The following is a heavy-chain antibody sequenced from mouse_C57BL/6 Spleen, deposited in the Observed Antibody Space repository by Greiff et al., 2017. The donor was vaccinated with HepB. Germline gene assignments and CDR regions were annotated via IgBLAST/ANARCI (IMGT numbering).Heavy chain of an antibody. V-gene: IGHV5-17*01. CDR3: ARGLRYYYAMDY. D-gene: IGHD2-4*01. J-gene: IGHJ4*01. CDR1: GFTFSDYG. CDR2: ISSGSSTI. Sequence: EVNVVESGGGLVKPGGSLKLSCAASGFTFSDYGMHWVRQAPEKGLEWVAYISSGSSTIYYADTVKGRFTISRDNAKNTLFLQMTSLRSEDTAMYYCARGLRYYYAMDYWGQGTSVTVSS.